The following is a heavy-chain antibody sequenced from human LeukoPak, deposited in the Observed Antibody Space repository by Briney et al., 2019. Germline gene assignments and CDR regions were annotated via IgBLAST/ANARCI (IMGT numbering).Heavy chain of an antibody. Sequence: ASVKVSCKASGYTFTGYYMHWVRQAPGQGLEWMGWVNPNSGGTNYAQKFQGRVTMTRDTSISTAYMELSRLRSDDTAVYYCARDSELLWFGELLNAFDIWGQGTMVTVSS. J-gene: IGHJ3*02. CDR2: VNPNSGGT. CDR3: ARDSELLWFGELLNAFDI. D-gene: IGHD3-10*01. V-gene: IGHV1-2*02. CDR1: GYTFTGYY.